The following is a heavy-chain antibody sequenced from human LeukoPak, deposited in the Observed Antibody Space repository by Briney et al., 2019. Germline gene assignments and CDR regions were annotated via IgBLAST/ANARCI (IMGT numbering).Heavy chain of an antibody. J-gene: IGHJ4*02. CDR3: AKNSALSSYAGLDY. CDR1: GFTFSNYG. V-gene: IGHV3-23*01. CDR2: ISGVGGDI. Sequence: GGSLRLSCAASGFTFSNYGMSWVRQAPGKGLEWVSVISGVGGDIYYADFVKGRITISRDNSESTLYLQMNSLRAKDTAVYYCAKNSALSSYAGLDYWGQGTLVTVSS. D-gene: IGHD4-17*01.